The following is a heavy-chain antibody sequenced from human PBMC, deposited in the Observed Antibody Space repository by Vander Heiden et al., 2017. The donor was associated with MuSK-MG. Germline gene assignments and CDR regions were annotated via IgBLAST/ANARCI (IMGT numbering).Heavy chain of an antibody. Sequence: QLQLQESGPGLVKPSETLSLICTVSGGSISSSSYYWGWIRQPPGKGLEWIGSIYYSGSTYYNPSLKSRVTISVDTSKNQFSLKLSSVTAADTAVYYCARVALAAAGAYYYYYGMDVWGQGTTVTVSS. CDR2: IYYSGST. J-gene: IGHJ6*02. D-gene: IGHD6-13*01. CDR1: GGSISSSSYY. CDR3: ARVALAAAGAYYYYYGMDV. V-gene: IGHV4-39*07.